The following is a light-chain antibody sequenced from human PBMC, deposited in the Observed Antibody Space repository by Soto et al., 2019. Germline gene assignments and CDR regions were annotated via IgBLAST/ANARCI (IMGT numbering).Light chain of an antibody. J-gene: IGLJ1*01. CDR1: SSDVGGYKY. CDR2: EVE. Sequence: QSALTQPASVSLSPGQSITVTCTGTSSDVGGYKYVSWYQQHPGKAPKLLIYEVENRPSGVSSRFFGSKSGNTASLTISGLQVEDEADYYCSSFESRGTLVFGTGTKVTVL. CDR3: SSFESRGTLV. V-gene: IGLV2-14*01.